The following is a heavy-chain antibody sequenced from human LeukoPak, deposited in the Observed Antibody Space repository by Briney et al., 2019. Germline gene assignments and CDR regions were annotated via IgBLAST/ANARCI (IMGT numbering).Heavy chain of an antibody. D-gene: IGHD6-25*01. Sequence: QPGGSMRLSCGASGFTFSSYAMHWVPQAPGKGLEWVAVISYDGSNKYYADSVKGRFTISRDNSKNTLYLQMNSLRAEDTAVYYCAKGGDYFDYWGQGTLVTVSS. CDR1: GFTFSSYA. CDR3: AKGGDYFDY. V-gene: IGHV3-30-3*01. J-gene: IGHJ4*02. CDR2: ISYDGSNK.